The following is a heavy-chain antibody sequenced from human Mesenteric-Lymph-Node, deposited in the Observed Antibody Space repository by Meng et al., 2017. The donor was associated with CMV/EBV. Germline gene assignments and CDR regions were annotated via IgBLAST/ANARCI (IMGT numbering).Heavy chain of an antibody. CDR2: VNPYNGNT. CDR1: GYTFTAYV. D-gene: IGHD4-11*01. V-gene: IGHV1-18*04. Sequence: KAFGYTFTAYVLSWVRQDPGQGLEWMGWVNPYNGNTNYALKFRGRVTMTTDTSTRTAYLELRSLKSDDTAVYYCARDNRYDYIYFDYWGQGTLVTVSS. CDR3: ARDNRYDYIYFDY. J-gene: IGHJ4*02.